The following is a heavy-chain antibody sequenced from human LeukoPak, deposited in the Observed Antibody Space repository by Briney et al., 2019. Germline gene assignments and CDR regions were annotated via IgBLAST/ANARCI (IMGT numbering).Heavy chain of an antibody. CDR2: IYSGGST. V-gene: IGHV3-53*01. CDR1: GFTVSSNY. D-gene: IGHD3-10*01. CDR3: ANGGYYSGSGSTFDY. Sequence: GGSLRLSCAASGFTVSSNYMSWVRQAPGKGLEWVSVIYSGGSTYYADSVKGRFTISRDNSKNTLSLQMNRLRVEDTAVYYCANGGYYSGSGSTFDYWGQGTLVTVSS. J-gene: IGHJ4*02.